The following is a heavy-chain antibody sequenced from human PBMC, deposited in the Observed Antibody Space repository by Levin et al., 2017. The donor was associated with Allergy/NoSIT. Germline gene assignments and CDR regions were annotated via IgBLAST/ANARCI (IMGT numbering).Heavy chain of an antibody. D-gene: IGHD1-1*01. V-gene: IGHV5-10-1*01. CDR1: GYSFTNYW. Sequence: KVSCKGSGYSFTNYWISWVRQMPGKGLEWMGRIDPSDSYTNYSPSFQGHVTISADKSISTAYLQWSSLKASDTAMYNCARTTELDYWGQGTLVTVSS. CDR3: ARTTELDY. J-gene: IGHJ4*02. CDR2: IDPSDSYT.